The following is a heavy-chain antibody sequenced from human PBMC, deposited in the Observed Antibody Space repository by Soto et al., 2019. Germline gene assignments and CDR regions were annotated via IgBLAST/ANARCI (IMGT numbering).Heavy chain of an antibody. D-gene: IGHD1-26*01. V-gene: IGHV3-23*01. Sequence: SGGAVRLSCAASVFTVSSYAMSWVRQAPGKGLEWVSAISGSGNRTFHADSVKGRFTISRDNAKNALYLQMNSLRVEDTAVYYCAKEVTSGSYSHYYYGLDVWGQGTMVTVSS. J-gene: IGHJ6*02. CDR3: AKEVTSGSYSHYYYGLDV. CDR2: ISGSGNRT. CDR1: VFTVSSYA.